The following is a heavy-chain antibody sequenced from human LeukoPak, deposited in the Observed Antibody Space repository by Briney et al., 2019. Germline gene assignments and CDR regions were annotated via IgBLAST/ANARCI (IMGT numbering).Heavy chain of an antibody. CDR3: GRDRGDIVVVPAARTSREYYYYGMDV. D-gene: IGHD2-2*01. Sequence: GGSLRLSCAASGFTFSSYAMHWVRQAPGKGLEWVAVISYDGSNKYYADSVKGRFTISRDNSKNTLYLQMNSLRAEDTAVYYCGRDRGDIVVVPAARTSREYYYYGMDVWGQGTTVTVSS. CDR1: GFTFSSYA. V-gene: IGHV3-30-3*01. J-gene: IGHJ6*02. CDR2: ISYDGSNK.